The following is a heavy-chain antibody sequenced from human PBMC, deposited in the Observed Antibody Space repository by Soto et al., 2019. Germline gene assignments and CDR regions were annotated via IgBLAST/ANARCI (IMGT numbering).Heavy chain of an antibody. CDR1: GGSISSYY. V-gene: IGHV4-59*01. CDR3: AREGCSSTSCSPPYYYYGMDV. D-gene: IGHD2-2*01. J-gene: IGHJ6*02. Sequence: QVQLQESGPGLVKPSETLSLTCTVSGGSISSYYWSWIWQPPGKGLEWIGYIYYSGSTNYNPSLKSRVTISVDTSKNQFSLKLSSVTAADTAVYYCAREGCSSTSCSPPYYYYGMDVWGQGTTVTVSS. CDR2: IYYSGST.